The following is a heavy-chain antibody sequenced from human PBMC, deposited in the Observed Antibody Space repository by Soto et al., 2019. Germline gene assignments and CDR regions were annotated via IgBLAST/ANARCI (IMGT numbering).Heavy chain of an antibody. CDR1: GFTFGTTD. CDR3: VKNSGWFKT. Sequence: QLLQSGGGLVQPGGSLTLSCAASGFTFGTTDMSWVRQAPGEGLEWVATIDGDGGITYYADSVKGRFTISRDNDRNTVYLHMNSLRGDGTALYYCVKNSGWFKTWGQGALVTVSS. J-gene: IGHJ5*02. CDR2: IDGDGGIT. D-gene: IGHD3-10*01. V-gene: IGHV3-23*01.